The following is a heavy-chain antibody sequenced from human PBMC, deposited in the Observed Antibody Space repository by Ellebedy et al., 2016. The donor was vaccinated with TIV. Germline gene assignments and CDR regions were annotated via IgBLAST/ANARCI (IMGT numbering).Heavy chain of an antibody. J-gene: IGHJ4*02. CDR3: ARRTSGIPAAGVDS. D-gene: IGHD6-25*01. CDR1: GGSFSGHY. Sequence: SETLSLTXAAYGGSFSGHYWSWIRQSPGKGLEWIGEINHSGSMNHNPSLKSRVTTSVDTSKNQFSLRLRSVTAADTAVYYCARRTSGIPAAGVDSWGQGTRVTVSS. V-gene: IGHV4-34*01. CDR2: INHSGSM.